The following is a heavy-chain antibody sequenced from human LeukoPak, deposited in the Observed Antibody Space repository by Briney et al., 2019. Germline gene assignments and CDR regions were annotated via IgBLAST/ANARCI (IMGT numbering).Heavy chain of an antibody. CDR3: ARAGAAMVRGVIITHYYGMDV. CDR2: INPSGGST. D-gene: IGHD3-10*01. Sequence: ASVKVSCKASGYTFTSYYMHWVRQAPGQGLEWMGIINPSGGSTSYAQKFQGRVTMTMDTSTSTVYMELSSLRSEDTAVYYCARAGAAMVRGVIITHYYGMDVWGQGTTVTVSS. CDR1: GYTFTSYY. V-gene: IGHV1-46*01. J-gene: IGHJ6*02.